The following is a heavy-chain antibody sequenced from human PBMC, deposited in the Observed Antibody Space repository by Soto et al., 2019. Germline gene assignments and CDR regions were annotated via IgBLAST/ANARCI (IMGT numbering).Heavy chain of an antibody. J-gene: IGHJ5*02. Sequence: SETLSLTCTVSGGSMSSGSYYWGWIRQPPGKGLEWIGSIYYSGSTYYNPSLKSRVTTSVDTSKNQFSLKLSSVTAADTAVYYCARAGTSNWFDPWGQGTLVTAPQ. D-gene: IGHD6-19*01. CDR3: ARAGTSNWFDP. CDR1: GGSMSSGSYY. V-gene: IGHV4-39*01. CDR2: IYYSGST.